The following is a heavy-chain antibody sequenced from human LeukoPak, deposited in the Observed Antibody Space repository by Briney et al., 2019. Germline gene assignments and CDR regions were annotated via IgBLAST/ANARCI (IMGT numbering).Heavy chain of an antibody. D-gene: IGHD6-13*01. CDR3: ARSGIAAAYNWFDP. J-gene: IGHJ5*02. Sequence: GASVKVSCKASGYTFTGYYMHWVRQAPGQGLEWMGWINPNSGGTNYAQKFQGRVTMTRDMSTSTVYMELSSLRSEDTAVYYCARSGIAAAYNWFDPWGQGTLVTVSS. CDR1: GYTFTGYY. CDR2: INPNSGGT. V-gene: IGHV1-2*02.